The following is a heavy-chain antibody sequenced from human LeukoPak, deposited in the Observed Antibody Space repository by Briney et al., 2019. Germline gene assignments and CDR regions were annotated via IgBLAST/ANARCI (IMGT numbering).Heavy chain of an antibody. V-gene: IGHV3-30*18. CDR3: AKVILAARLFDPGTYYMDV. CDR2: ISYDGSNK. CDR1: GFTFSSYG. Sequence: GGSLRLSCAASGFTFSSYGMHWVRQAPGKGLEWVAVISYDGSNKYYADSVKGRFTISRDNPKNTLYLQMNSLRAEDTAVYYCAKVILAARLFDPGTYYMDVWGKGTTVTVSS. D-gene: IGHD6-6*01. J-gene: IGHJ6*03.